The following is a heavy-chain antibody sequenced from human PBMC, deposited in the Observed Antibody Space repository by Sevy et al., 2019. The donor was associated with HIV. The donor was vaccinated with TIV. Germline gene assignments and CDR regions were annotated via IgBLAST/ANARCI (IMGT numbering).Heavy chain of an antibody. Sequence: GGSLRLSCAASGFIFSNFAMSWVRQAPGKGLEWVSGISVNGGSTYYADSVRGRFTISRDNSKNTLYLQMNSLRAEDTAVYYCANRPYSGYDSNYFASWGQGTLVTVSS. V-gene: IGHV3-23*01. CDR1: GFIFSNFA. CDR3: ANRPYSGYDSNYFAS. D-gene: IGHD5-12*01. CDR2: ISVNGGST. J-gene: IGHJ4*02.